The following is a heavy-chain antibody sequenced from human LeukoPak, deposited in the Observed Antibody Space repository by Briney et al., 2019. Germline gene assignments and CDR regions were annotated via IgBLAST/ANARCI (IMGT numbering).Heavy chain of an antibody. J-gene: IGHJ6*03. V-gene: IGHV4-59*01. CDR1: GGSISSYY. CDR2: IYYSGST. CDR3: ARDGDYYDSSGYPPNYYYYMDV. Sequence: PSETLSLTCTVSGGSISSYYWSWIRQPPGKGLEWIGYIYYSGSTNYNPSLKSRVTISVDTSKNQFSLKLSSVTAADTAVYYCARDGDYYDSSGYPPNYYYYMDVWGKGTTVTVSS. D-gene: IGHD3-22*01.